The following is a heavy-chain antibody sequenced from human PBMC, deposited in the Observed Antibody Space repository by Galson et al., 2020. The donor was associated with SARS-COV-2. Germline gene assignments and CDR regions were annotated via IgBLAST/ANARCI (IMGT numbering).Heavy chain of an antibody. CDR1: GGSITSGDYY. J-gene: IGHJ4*02. Sequence: SETLSLTCTVSGGSITSGDYYWSWIRQSPGKGLEWIGYIYYSGSPYSNPSLKSRVTISLQTSKNQFSLKMNSVTAADTAVYYCASFYFGSASYYPFDYWGPGTLVTVSS. CDR3: ASFYFGSASYYPFDY. D-gene: IGHD3-10*01. V-gene: IGHV4-30-4*01. CDR2: IYYSGSP.